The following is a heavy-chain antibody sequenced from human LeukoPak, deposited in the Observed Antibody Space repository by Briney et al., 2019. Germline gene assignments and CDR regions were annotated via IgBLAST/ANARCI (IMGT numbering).Heavy chain of an antibody. CDR1: GGSIRNSSFY. D-gene: IGHD5-24*01. CDR3: ARHAFEGKQLQFYYFTF. J-gene: IGHJ4*02. CDR2: IYNSGTT. V-gene: IGHV4-39*01. Sequence: SETLSLTCAVSGGSIRNSSFYWGWIRQPPGKGLEWIASIYNSGTTYYNPSLKSRITIFVDTSKNQVSLKLRSVTAADTAVYYCARHAFEGKQLQFYYFTFWCQVSLATLSS.